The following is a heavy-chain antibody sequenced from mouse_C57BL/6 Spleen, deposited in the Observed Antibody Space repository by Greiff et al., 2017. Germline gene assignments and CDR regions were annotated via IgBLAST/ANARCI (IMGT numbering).Heavy chain of an antibody. Sequence: VQLQQSGPELVKPGDSVKISCKASGYSFTGSFMNWVMQSHGKSLEWIGRINPYNGDTFYNQKFKGKATLTVAKSSSTAHMELRSLTSEDSAVYYCARSEYRYDYGGQGTTLTVSS. CDR3: ARSEYRYDY. D-gene: IGHD5-1*01. J-gene: IGHJ2*01. CDR2: INPYNGDT. V-gene: IGHV1-20*01. CDR1: GYSFTGSF.